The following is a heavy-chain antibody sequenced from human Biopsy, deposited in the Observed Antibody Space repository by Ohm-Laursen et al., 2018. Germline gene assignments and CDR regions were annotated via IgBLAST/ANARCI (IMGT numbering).Heavy chain of an antibody. CDR3: ARLGSGDYFPTFFDF. CDR2: IFYSANT. Sequence: SDTLSLTCPVSGVSINGGRYYWNWIRHHPGKGLEWIGNIFYSANTYYNPSLKSRVTISVDTSKNQFSLKLSSVTAADTAVYYCARLGSGDYFPTFFDFWGQGTLDTVTS. J-gene: IGHJ4*02. CDR1: GVSINGGRYY. V-gene: IGHV4-31*03. D-gene: IGHD5-12*01.